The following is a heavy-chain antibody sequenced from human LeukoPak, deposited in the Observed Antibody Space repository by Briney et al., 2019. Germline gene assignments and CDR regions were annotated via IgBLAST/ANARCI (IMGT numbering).Heavy chain of an antibody. CDR2: IYSTGTT. J-gene: IGHJ5*02. D-gene: IGHD1-26*01. CDR3: AREDTNVGNWFDP. CDR1: GGSISGSTYY. Sequence: SETLSLTCTVSGGSISGSTYYWAWIRQPPGKGLEWVRDIYSTGTTYYNPSLQSRVTISVDTSKNQFSLRLRSVTAADTAVYYCAREDTNVGNWFDPWGQGARVTVSS. V-gene: IGHV4-39*07.